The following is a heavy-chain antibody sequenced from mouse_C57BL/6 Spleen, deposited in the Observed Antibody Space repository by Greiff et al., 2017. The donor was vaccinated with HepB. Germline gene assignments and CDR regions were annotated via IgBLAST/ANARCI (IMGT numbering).Heavy chain of an antibody. CDR3: TGGYDYDYGSVMDY. CDR1: GYTFTSYW. V-gene: IGHV1-5*01. D-gene: IGHD2-4*01. CDR2: IYPGNSDT. Sequence: VQLQQSGTVLARPGASVKMSCKTSGYTFTSYWMHWVKQRPGQGLEWIGAIYPGNSDTSYNQKFKGKAKLTAVTSASTAYMELSSLTNEDSAVYYCTGGYDYDYGSVMDYWGQGTSATVSS. J-gene: IGHJ4*01.